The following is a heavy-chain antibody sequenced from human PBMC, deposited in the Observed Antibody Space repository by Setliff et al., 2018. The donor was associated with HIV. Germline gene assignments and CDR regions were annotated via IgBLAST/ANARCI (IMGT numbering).Heavy chain of an antibody. V-gene: IGHV4-59*01. Sequence: SETLSLTCAVYGGSFNDYHWSWIRQSPEKGLEWIGYIYYSGTTYYNPSLKSRVTILLDTSKNQFSLKLNSVTAADTAVYYCARQADYYDSGTYPAVFDLWGQGTLVTVSS. CDR1: GGSFNDYH. CDR2: IYYSGTT. J-gene: IGHJ4*02. D-gene: IGHD3-22*01. CDR3: ARQADYYDSGTYPAVFDL.